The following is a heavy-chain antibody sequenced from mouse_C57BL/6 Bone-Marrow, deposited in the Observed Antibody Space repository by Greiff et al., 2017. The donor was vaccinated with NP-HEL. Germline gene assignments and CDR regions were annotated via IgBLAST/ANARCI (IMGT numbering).Heavy chain of an antibody. J-gene: IGHJ3*01. CDR3: ARVYYDYWFAY. CDR2: ISDGGSYT. V-gene: IGHV5-4*03. D-gene: IGHD2-4*01. CDR1: GFTFSSYA. Sequence: EVKLMESGGGLVKPGGSLKLSCAASGFTFSSYAMSWVRQTPEKRLEWVATISDGGSYTYYPDNVKGRFTISRDNAKNNLYLQMSHLKSEDTAMYYCARVYYDYWFAYWGQATLVTVSA.